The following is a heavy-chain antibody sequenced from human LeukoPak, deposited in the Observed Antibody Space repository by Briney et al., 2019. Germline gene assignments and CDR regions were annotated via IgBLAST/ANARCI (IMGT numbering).Heavy chain of an antibody. CDR3: ARRSAPCGLDY. Sequence: PGGSLRLSCAASGFTFSSYSMNWVRQAPGKGLEWVSYISSSSSTIYYADSVKGRFTISRDNTKNTLYLQMNSLRAEDTAFYYCARRSAPCGLDYWGQGTLVTVSS. CDR2: ISSSSSTI. D-gene: IGHD3/OR15-3a*01. V-gene: IGHV3-48*04. CDR1: GFTFSSYS. J-gene: IGHJ4*02.